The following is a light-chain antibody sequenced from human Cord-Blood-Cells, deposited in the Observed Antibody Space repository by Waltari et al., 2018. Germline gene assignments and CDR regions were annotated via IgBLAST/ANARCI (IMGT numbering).Light chain of an antibody. CDR2: GAS. CDR3: QQYGSSTWT. CDR1: QSVSSSY. Sequence: EIVLTQSPGTLSLSPGESATLPCRAMQSVSSSYLAWDQQKPGQAPRLLIYGASSRVTGVPDRFSGSGSGTDFTLTISRLEPEDGAVYYCQQYGSSTWTCGQGTKVEIK. J-gene: IGKJ1*01. V-gene: IGKV3-20*01.